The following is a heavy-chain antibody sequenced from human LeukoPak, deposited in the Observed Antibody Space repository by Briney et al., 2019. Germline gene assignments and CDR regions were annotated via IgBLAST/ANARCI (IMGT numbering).Heavy chain of an antibody. J-gene: IGHJ5*02. Sequence: SETLSLTCTVSGDSVSSYYWTWIRQPAGKGLEWIGRIYVRGSTNYNPSLKSRVTISVDTSKNQFSLDLSSVTAADTAVYYCARARYNWFDPWGQGTLVTVSS. V-gene: IGHV4-4*07. CDR1: GDSVSSYY. CDR3: ARARYNWFDP. CDR2: IYVRGST.